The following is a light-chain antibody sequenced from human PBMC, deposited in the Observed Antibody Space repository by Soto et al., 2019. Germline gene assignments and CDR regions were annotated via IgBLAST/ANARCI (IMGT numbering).Light chain of an antibody. J-gene: IGKJ3*01. CDR1: QSITNNY. V-gene: IGKV3-20*01. Sequence: EIVLTQSPGTLSLSPGERATLSCRASQSITNNYLAWYQQKPGQAPRLLIYRASSRATGIPDRFSGSGSGTDFTLTINRLEPEDFAVYYCQQYGTSPLMTFGPGTTVDIK. CDR2: RAS. CDR3: QQYGTSPLMT.